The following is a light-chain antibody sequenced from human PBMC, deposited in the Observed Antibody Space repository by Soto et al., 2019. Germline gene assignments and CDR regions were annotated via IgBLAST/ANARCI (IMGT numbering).Light chain of an antibody. CDR2: GAS. CDR3: QQYNRWPLT. V-gene: IGKV3-15*01. J-gene: IGKJ4*01. Sequence: EIVMTQSPATLSMSPGERATLSCWASQTISSSLAWYQQKPGQAPRLLIYGASTRAAGVPVRFSGSGSGTEFTLPINRLEPEDFAVYYCQQYNRWPLTFGGGTKVDIK. CDR1: QTISSS.